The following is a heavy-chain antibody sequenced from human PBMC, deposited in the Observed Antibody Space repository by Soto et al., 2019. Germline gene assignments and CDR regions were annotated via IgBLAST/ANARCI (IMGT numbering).Heavy chain of an antibody. D-gene: IGHD6-13*01. CDR1: GFTFSSHT. CDR3: AREAAKGSSHLEWFDP. V-gene: IGHV3-21*01. J-gene: IGHJ5*02. CDR2: LSSNGYYI. Sequence: GGSLRLSCAASGFTFSSHTMNWVRQAPGKGLEWVSSLSSNGYYIYYADSVRGRFTISRDNAKNSLYLQMSSLRAEDTAIYYCAREAAKGSSHLEWFDPWGQGTLVTVSS.